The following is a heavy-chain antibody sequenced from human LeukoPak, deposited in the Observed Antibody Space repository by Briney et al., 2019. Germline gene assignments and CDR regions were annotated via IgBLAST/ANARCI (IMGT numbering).Heavy chain of an antibody. V-gene: IGHV3-53*01. CDR1: GLTVSSNY. CDR3: ARDGRGIAAAGSPLVFDY. CDR2: MYSGGST. D-gene: IGHD6-13*01. Sequence: GGSLRLSCAASGLTVSSNYMSWVRQAPGKGLEWVSVMYSGGSTSYADSVKGRFTISRDNSKNTLYLQMTSLKVEDTAVYYCARDGRGIAAAGSPLVFDYWGQGTLVTVSS. J-gene: IGHJ4*02.